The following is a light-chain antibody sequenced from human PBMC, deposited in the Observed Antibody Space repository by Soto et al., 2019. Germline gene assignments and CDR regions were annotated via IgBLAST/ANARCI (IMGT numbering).Light chain of an antibody. J-gene: IGLJ3*02. CDR3: SSYTSSSTHWV. CDR1: SSDVGGYNY. V-gene: IGLV2-14*01. Sequence: QSVLTQPASVSGSPGQSITISCTGTSSDVGGYNYVSWYQQHPGKAPKLMIYEVSNRPSGVSNRFSGSKSGNTASLTISGLQAEDEADYYCSSYTSSSTHWVFGGRTKVTVL. CDR2: EVS.